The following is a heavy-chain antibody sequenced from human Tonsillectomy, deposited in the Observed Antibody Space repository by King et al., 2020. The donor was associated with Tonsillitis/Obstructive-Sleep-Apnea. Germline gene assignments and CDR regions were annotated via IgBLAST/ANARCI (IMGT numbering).Heavy chain of an antibody. CDR2: IWYDENTK. CDR1: GFAFSSYG. J-gene: IGHJ4*02. D-gene: IGHD3-10*01. CDR3: ARVIGSGAYSVSDY. V-gene: IGHV3-33*01. Sequence: VQLVESGGGVVQPGRSLRLSCAVSGFAFSSYGMQWVRQPPGKGLEWLAIIWYDENTKYYADSVKGRFTISRDNSKSTLYLQVNSLRAEDTAVYYCARVIGSGAYSVSDYGGQGTLVTVSS.